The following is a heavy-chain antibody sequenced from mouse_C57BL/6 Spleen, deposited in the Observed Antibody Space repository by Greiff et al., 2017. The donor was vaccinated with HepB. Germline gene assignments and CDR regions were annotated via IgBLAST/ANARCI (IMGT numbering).Heavy chain of an antibody. Sequence: VQLQQSGPGLVQPSQSLSITCTVSGFSLTSYGVHWVRQSPGKGLEWLGVIWRGGSTDYNAAFMSRLSITKDNSKSQVFFKMNSLQADDTAIYYCAKRGYGSSYDYYAMDYWGQGTSVTVSS. CDR2: IWRGGST. CDR3: AKRGYGSSYDYYAMDY. V-gene: IGHV2-5*01. J-gene: IGHJ4*01. CDR1: GFSLTSYG. D-gene: IGHD1-1*01.